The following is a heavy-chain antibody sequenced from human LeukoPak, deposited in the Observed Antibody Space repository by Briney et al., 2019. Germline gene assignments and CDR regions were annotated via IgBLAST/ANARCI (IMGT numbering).Heavy chain of an antibody. CDR3: AKGAYSGVWTFDS. V-gene: IGHV3-23*01. CDR2: LGTIGGGE. Sequence: PGGSLRLSCAASGFTFVHYAMTWVRQTPGKGLEWVSSLGTIGGGEYFADSVKGRFIISRDNSKNTLYLQMNSLRDEDTAVYYCAKGAYSGVWTFDSWGQGTLVTVSS. J-gene: IGHJ4*02. CDR1: GFTFVHYA. D-gene: IGHD2-21*01.